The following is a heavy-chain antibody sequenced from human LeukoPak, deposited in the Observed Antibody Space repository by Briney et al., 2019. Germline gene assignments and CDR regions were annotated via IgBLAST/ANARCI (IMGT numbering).Heavy chain of an antibody. CDR1: GGTFSSYA. V-gene: IGHV1-69*13. CDR3: ARGVITGGYYYYYMDV. D-gene: IGHD3-10*01. J-gene: IGHJ6*03. CDR2: IIPIFGTA. Sequence: GASVKVSCKASGGTFSSYAISWVRQAPGQGLEWMGGIIPIFGTANYAQKFQGRVTITADESTSTAYMELSSLRSEDTAVYYCARGVITGGYYYYYMDVWGKGTTVTVSS.